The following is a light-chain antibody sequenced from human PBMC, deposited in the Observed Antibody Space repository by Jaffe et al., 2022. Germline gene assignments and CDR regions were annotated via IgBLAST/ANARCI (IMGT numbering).Light chain of an antibody. J-gene: IGKJ1*01. Sequence: DIQMTQSPSTLSASVGDRVTITCRASQSISNWLAWYQQIPGKAPNLLIYKASSLESGVPSRFSGSASGTEFTLTISSLQPDDFATYYCQQYNSYPWTFGQGTKVEIK. CDR1: QSISNW. CDR2: KAS. V-gene: IGKV1-5*03. CDR3: QQYNSYPWT.